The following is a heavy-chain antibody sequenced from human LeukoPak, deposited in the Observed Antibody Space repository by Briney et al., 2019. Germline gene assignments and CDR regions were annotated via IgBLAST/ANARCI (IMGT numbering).Heavy chain of an antibody. CDR2: IYSGGST. CDR3: ARGGHYDSSGYTFFY. V-gene: IGHV3-53*01. J-gene: IGHJ4*02. D-gene: IGHD3-22*01. Sequence: PGGSLRLSCAASGSTVSTNYMGWVRQAPGKGLEWVSVIYSGGSTYYADSVKGRFTISRDNSKNTPYLQMNSLRAEDTAVYYCARGGHYDSSGYTFFYWGQGTLVTVSS. CDR1: GSTVSTNY.